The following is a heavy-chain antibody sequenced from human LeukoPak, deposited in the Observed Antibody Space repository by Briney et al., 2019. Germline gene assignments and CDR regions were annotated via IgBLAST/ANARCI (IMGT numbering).Heavy chain of an antibody. V-gene: IGHV3-48*01. Sequence: GGSLRLSCEASGFTFNSYSMNWVRQAPGKGLEWISCISGSSGSTYYTDSVKGRFTISRDSAKNSLYLQMNSLRAEDTAFYYCARDLSVTSLYIDAFDVWGQGTLVTVSS. D-gene: IGHD4-17*01. CDR1: GFTFNSYS. CDR2: ISGSSGST. J-gene: IGHJ3*01. CDR3: ARDLSVTSLYIDAFDV.